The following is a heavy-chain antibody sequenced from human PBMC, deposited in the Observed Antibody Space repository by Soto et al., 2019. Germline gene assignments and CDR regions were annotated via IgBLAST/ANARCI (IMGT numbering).Heavy chain of an antibody. D-gene: IGHD3-3*01. CDR2: INLSGGST. CDR1: GYTFTSYY. J-gene: IGHJ6*03. V-gene: IGHV1-46*03. Sequence: QVQLVQSGAEVKKPGASVKVSCKASGYTFTSYYMHWVRQAPGQGLEWMGIINLSGGSTSYAQKFQGRVTMTRDTSTSTVYMERSSLRSEDTAVYYCARGYDFWSGSYYMDVWGKGTTVTVSS. CDR3: ARGYDFWSGSYYMDV.